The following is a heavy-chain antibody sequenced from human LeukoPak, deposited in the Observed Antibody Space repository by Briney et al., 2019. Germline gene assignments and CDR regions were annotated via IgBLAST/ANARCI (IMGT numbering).Heavy chain of an antibody. D-gene: IGHD5-12*01. CDR2: IDPSDSYT. Sequence: RGESLKISCKGSGYSFTNYWINWVRQMPGKGLEWMGRIDPSDSYTSYSPSFQGHVTISADKSISTAYLQWSSLKASDTAMYYCARRPRAYDGVGGMDVWGQGTTVTVSS. CDR1: GYSFTNYW. J-gene: IGHJ6*02. V-gene: IGHV5-10-1*01. CDR3: ARRPRAYDGVGGMDV.